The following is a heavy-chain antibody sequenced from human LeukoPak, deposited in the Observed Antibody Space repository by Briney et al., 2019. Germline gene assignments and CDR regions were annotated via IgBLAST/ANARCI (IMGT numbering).Heavy chain of an antibody. CDR3: ARGRSITLLRGVAMSDGFDV. CDR2: IDNGGSYI. J-gene: IGHJ3*01. Sequence: GSLRPSCTASGFTFGNYGLNWVRQAPGEGLELVPFIDNGGSYIYYGDSVKGRVTISRDNDKNSLYLQMNGLRAEDTAVYYCARGRSITLLRGVAMSDGFDVWGQGAMVTVAS. V-gene: IGHV3-21*01. CDR1: GFTFGNYG. D-gene: IGHD3-10*01.